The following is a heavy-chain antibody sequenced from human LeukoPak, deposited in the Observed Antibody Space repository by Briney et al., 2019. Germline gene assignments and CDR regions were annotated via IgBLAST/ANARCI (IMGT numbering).Heavy chain of an antibody. D-gene: IGHD6-19*01. J-gene: IGHJ5*02. CDR1: GGSISSYY. Sequence: PETLSLTCTVSGGSISSYYWSWIRQPPGKGLEWIGYIYYSGSTNYNPSLKSRVTISVDTSKNQFSLKLSSVTAADTAVYYCARALTVAGTQAIRFDPWGQGTLVTVSS. CDR2: IYYSGST. V-gene: IGHV4-59*01. CDR3: ARALTVAGTQAIRFDP.